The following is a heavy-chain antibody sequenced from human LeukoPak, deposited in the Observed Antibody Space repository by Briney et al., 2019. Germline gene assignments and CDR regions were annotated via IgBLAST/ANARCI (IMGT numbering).Heavy chain of an antibody. CDR1: GFTFSSYG. D-gene: IGHD6-13*01. CDR2: ISYDGSNK. J-gene: IGHJ6*04. CDR3: AKEGYSSSWYWGDSYYYGMDV. Sequence: GGSLRLSCAASGFTFSSYGMHWVRQAPGKGLEWVAVISYDGSNKYYADSVKGRFTIPRDNSKNTLYLQMNSLRAEDTAVYYCAKEGYSSSWYWGDSYYYGMDVWGKGTTVTVSS. V-gene: IGHV3-30*18.